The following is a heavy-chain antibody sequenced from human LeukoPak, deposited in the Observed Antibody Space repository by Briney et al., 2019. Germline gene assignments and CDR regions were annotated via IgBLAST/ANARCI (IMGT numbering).Heavy chain of an antibody. Sequence: GGSLRLSCAASGFTFNTFVMHWVRQAPGKGLEWVAVISYDGNNKYYADSVKGRFTISRDNSKNTLYLQMNSLRAEDTAVYYCARDRRATTVNSYYYYYGMDVWGQGTTVTVSS. CDR2: ISYDGNNK. V-gene: IGHV3-30*03. D-gene: IGHD4-17*01. CDR1: GFTFNTFV. J-gene: IGHJ6*02. CDR3: ARDRRATTVNSYYYYYGMDV.